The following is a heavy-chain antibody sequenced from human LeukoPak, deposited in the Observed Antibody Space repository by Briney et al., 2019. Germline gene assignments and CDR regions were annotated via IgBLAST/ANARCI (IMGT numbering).Heavy chain of an antibody. Sequence: PGGSLRLSCAASGFTFSGSAIHWVRQASGKGLEWVGRIRSKLKSYATAYAASVTGRFTISRDDSQNTAFLQMNSLETEDTAIYYCTRLSDGAGYNYGGFDYWGQGTLVTVSS. CDR1: GFTFSGSA. J-gene: IGHJ4*02. V-gene: IGHV3-73*01. CDR3: TRLSDGAGYNYGGFDY. D-gene: IGHD3-16*01. CDR2: IRSKLKSYAT.